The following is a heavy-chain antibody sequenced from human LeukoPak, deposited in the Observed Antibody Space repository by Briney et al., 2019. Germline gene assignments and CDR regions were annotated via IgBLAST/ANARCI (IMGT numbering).Heavy chain of an antibody. D-gene: IGHD3-10*01. V-gene: IGHV1-2*02. CDR1: GYTFAGYY. CDR3: APLWFGELLDFQH. CDR2: INPNSGGT. Sequence: ASVKVCCKASGYTFAGYYMHWVRQAPGQGLEWMGWINPNSGGTNYAQKFQGRVTMTRDTSISTAYMELSRLRSDDTAVYYCAPLWFGELLDFQHWGQGTLVIVS. J-gene: IGHJ1*01.